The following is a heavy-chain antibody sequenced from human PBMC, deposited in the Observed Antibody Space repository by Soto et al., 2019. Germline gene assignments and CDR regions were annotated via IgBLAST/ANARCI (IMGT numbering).Heavy chain of an antibody. CDR2: IIPIFGTA. V-gene: IGHV1-69*01. Sequence: QVQLVQSGAEVKKPGSSVKVSCKASGGTFSSYAISWVRQAPGQGLEWMGGIIPIFGTANYPQKFQGRVTITADESTSTAYMELSSLRSEDTAVYYCARSSSASYDSSGYYWKKYDAFDIWGQGTMVTVSS. CDR3: ARSSSASYDSSGYYWKKYDAFDI. J-gene: IGHJ3*02. CDR1: GGTFSSYA. D-gene: IGHD3-22*01.